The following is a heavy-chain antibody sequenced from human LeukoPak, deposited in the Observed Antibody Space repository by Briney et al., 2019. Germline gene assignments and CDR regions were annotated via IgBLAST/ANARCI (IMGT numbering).Heavy chain of an antibody. CDR3: ARTLWLRGYFDY. D-gene: IGHD5-18*01. J-gene: IGHJ4*02. Sequence: GRSLRLSCAASGFTFSSYAMHWVRQAPGKGLEWVAVIPYDGSNKYYADSVKGRLTISRDNSKNTLYLQMNSLRAEDTAVYYCARTLWLRGYFDYWGQGTLVTVSS. V-gene: IGHV3-30-3*01. CDR2: IPYDGSNK. CDR1: GFTFSSYA.